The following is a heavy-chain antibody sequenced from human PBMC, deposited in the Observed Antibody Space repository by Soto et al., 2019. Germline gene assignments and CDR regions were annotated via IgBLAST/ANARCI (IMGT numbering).Heavy chain of an antibody. J-gene: IGHJ4*02. CDR3: SDRPSGWYLFDY. CDR2: IYWNDDK. Sequence: QITLKESGPTLVRPTQTLTLTCTFSGFSLSTSGLGVGWIRQPPGKALEWLALIYWNDDKPYSPSLKARLTIPQEPSKNQVVLTMTNMAPVDTATYFCSDRPSGWYLFDYWGQGTLVTVSS. D-gene: IGHD6-19*01. V-gene: IGHV2-5*01. CDR1: GFSLSTSGLG.